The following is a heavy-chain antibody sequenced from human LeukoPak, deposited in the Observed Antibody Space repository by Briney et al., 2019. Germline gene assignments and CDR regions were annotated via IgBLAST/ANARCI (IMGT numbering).Heavy chain of an antibody. CDR1: GDSISSSNYY. D-gene: IGHD2-2*02. J-gene: IGHJ6*03. CDR2: IYYSGST. Sequence: SETLSLTCTVSGDSISSSNYYWGWIRQPPGKGLEWIGTIYYSGSTNYNPSLKSRVTISVDTSKNQFSLKLSSVTAADTAVYYCARGSGYCSSTSCYMGYYYYYMDVWGKGTTVTVSS. CDR3: ARGSGYCSSTSCYMGYYYYYMDV. V-gene: IGHV4-39*07.